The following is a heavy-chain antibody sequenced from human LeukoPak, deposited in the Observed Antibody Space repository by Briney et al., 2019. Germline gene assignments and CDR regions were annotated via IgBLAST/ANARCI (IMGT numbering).Heavy chain of an antibody. CDR1: GFTFSSYA. CDR3: AKAYSSGWYNSIDY. D-gene: IGHD6-19*01. V-gene: IGHV3-30*18. J-gene: IGHJ4*02. CDR2: ISCDGSNK. Sequence: GGSLRLSCAASGFTFSSYAMHWVRQAPGKGLEWVAVISCDGSNKYYADSVKGRFTISRDNSKNTLYLQMNSLRVEDTAVYYCAKAYSSGWYNSIDYWGQGTLVTVSS.